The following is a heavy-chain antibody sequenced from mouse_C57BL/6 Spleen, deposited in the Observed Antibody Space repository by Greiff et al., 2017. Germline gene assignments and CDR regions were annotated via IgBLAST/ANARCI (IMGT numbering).Heavy chain of an antibody. CDR1: GYTFTSYW. V-gene: IGHV1-55*01. CDR2: IYPGSGST. CDR3: ARRFLEELDD. J-gene: IGHJ1*03. Sequence: QVQLQQPGAELVKPGASVKLSCKASGYTFTSYWMTWVKQRPGQGLEWIGDIYPGSGSTNYNEKFKSKATLTVDTSSSTAYMQLSSLTSEDSAVYYCARRFLEELDDWGTGTTVTVSS.